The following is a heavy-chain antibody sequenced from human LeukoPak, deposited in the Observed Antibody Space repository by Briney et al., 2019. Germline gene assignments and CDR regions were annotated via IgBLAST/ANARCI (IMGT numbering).Heavy chain of an antibody. CDR2: IYYSGST. V-gene: IGHV4-59*01. J-gene: IGHJ4*02. CDR1: GGSISSYY. CDR3: ARDSAVDTAMAFDY. Sequence: PSETLSLTCTVSGGSISSYYWSWIRQPPGKGLEWIGYIYYSGSTNYNPSLKSRVTISVDTSKNQFSLKLSSVTAADTAVYYCARDSAVDTAMAFDYWGQGTLVTVSS. D-gene: IGHD5-18*01.